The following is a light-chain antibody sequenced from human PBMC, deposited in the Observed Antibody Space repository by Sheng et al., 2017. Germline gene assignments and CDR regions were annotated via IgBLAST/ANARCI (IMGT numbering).Light chain of an antibody. CDR1: QGISSY. J-gene: IGKJ1*01. CDR2: AAS. V-gene: IGKV1-8*01. CDR3: QQYYSYPGT. Sequence: AIRITQSPSSLSASTGDRVTITCRASQGISSYLAWYQQKPGKATKLLIYAASTLQSGVPSRFSGSGSGTDFTLTISCLQSEDFATYYCQQYYSYPGTFGQGTKVEIK.